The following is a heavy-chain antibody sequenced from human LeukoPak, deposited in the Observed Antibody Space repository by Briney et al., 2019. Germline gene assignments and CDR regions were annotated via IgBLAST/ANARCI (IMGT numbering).Heavy chain of an antibody. CDR1: GFIFSNYA. V-gene: IGHV3-23*01. CDR2: VSGSDDST. CDR3: AEDRDSGYYPFDY. Sequence: GGSLRLSCAASGFIFSNYAMNWVRQAPGKGLEWVSAVSGSDDSTYYADSVKGRFTISRDNSKNTLFLQMNSLRAEDTAVYYCAEDRDSGYYPFDYWGQGTLVTVSS. J-gene: IGHJ4*02. D-gene: IGHD5-12*01.